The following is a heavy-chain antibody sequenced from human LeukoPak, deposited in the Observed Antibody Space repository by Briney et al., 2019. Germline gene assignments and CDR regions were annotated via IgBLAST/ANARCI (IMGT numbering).Heavy chain of an antibody. D-gene: IGHD6-19*01. J-gene: IGHJ4*02. CDR3: AIAYRSGWTLDY. V-gene: IGHV3-53*01. CDR2: IYSEEHGGST. Sequence: GGSLRLSCAASGFSVSGNYMSWIRQAPGKGLEWVSLIYSEEHGGSTYYGDSVKGRFTIFRDKSKSTLFLQMNSLRVDTAVYYCAIAYRSGWTLDYWGQGTLVTVSS. CDR1: GFSVSGNY.